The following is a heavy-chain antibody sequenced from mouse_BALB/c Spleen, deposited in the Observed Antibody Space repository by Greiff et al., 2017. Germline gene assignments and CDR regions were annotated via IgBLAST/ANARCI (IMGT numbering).Heavy chain of an antibody. Sequence: EVQRVESGGGLVKPGGSLKLSCAASGFTFSSYAMSWVRQTPEKRLEWVASISSGGSTYYPDSVKGRFTISRDNARNILYQQMSSLRSEDTAMYYCARGLGNYLAWFAYWGQGTLVTVSA. V-gene: IGHV5-6-5*01. J-gene: IGHJ3*01. D-gene: IGHD2-1*01. CDR1: GFTFSSYA. CDR3: ARGLGNYLAWFAY. CDR2: ISSGGST.